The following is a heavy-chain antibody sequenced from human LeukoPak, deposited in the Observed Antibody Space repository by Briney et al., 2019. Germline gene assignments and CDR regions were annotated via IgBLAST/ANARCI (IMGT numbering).Heavy chain of an antibody. CDR2: IYHSGST. CDR1: GGSLSSGGCS. D-gene: IGHD2-2*01. V-gene: IGHV4-30-2*01. J-gene: IGHJ3*02. Sequence: SETLSLTCAVSGGSLSSGGCSGSWIRQPPGTCLEWIGYIYHSGSTYYNPSLKSRVTISVDRSKNQFSLKLSSVTAADTAVYYCALGYCSSTSCYGAFDIWGQGTMVTVSS. CDR3: ALGYCSSTSCYGAFDI.